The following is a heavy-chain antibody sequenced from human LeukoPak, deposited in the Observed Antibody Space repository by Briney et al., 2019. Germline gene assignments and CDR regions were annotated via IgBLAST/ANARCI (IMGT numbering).Heavy chain of an antibody. CDR3: TTSLWFGGTYFDY. V-gene: IGHV3-15*01. CDR2: IKSKTDGGTT. Sequence: GGSLRLSCAASGFTFSNAWMSWVRQAPGKGLEWVGRIKSKTDGGTTDYAAPVKGSFTISRDESKNTLYLQMNSLKTEDTAVYYCTTSLWFGGTYFDYWGQGTLVTVSS. CDR1: GFTFSNAW. J-gene: IGHJ4*02. D-gene: IGHD3-10*01.